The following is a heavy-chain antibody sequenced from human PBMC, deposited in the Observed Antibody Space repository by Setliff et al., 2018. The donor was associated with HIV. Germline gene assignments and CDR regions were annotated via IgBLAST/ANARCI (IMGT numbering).Heavy chain of an antibody. Sequence: ASVKVSCKASGFTLTNYYIRWVRQAPGQGLEWVGIINPSGGRTKYGQRFQGRVAFTGDMSTSTVYMDLRSLESEDTAVYYCVREVPHSCYFDSWGQGTQVTVSS. V-gene: IGHV1-46*01. D-gene: IGHD2-15*01. CDR2: INPSGGRT. J-gene: IGHJ4*02. CDR1: GFTLTNYY. CDR3: VREVPHSCYFDS.